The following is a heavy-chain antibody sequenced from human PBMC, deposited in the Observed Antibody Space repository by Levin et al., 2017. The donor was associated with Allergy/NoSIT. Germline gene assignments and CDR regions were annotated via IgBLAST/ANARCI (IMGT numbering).Heavy chain of an antibody. J-gene: IGHJ5*02. CDR2: IYYSGST. CDR3: ARDVGRRKVATAYNWFDP. Sequence: SETLSLTCTVSGGSISSSSYYWGWIRQPPGKGLEWIGSIYYSGSTYYNPSLKSRVTISVDTSKNQFSLKLSSVTAADTAVYYCARDVGRRKVATAYNWFDPWGQGTLVTVSS. CDR1: GGSISSSSYY. V-gene: IGHV4-39*07. D-gene: IGHD5-12*01.